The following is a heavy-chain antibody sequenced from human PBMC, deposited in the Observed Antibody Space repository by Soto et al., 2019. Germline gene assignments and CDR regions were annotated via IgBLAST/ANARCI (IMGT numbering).Heavy chain of an antibody. V-gene: IGHV4-38-2*01. J-gene: IGHJ6*02. CDR2: IYHSGST. Sequence: SETLSLTCAVSGYSISSGYYWGWNRQPPGKGLEWIGSIYHSGSTYYNPSLKSRVTISVDTSKNQFSLKLSSVTAADTAVYYCARGARGLRYFDWLPNYYGMDVWGQGTTFTVSS. D-gene: IGHD3-9*01. CDR1: GYSISSGYY. CDR3: ARGARGLRYFDWLPNYYGMDV.